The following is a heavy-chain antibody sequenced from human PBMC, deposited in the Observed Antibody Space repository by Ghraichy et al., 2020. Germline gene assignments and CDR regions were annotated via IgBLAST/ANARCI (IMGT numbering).Heavy chain of an antibody. J-gene: IGHJ3*02. CDR1: GFTFSDYA. CDR3: AKEIENGLGGWVFDM. Sequence: GGSLRLSCAASGFTFSDYAIHWVRQIPGEGLEWVSVVSCDSANRYYADSVKGRFTVSRDNSENFLYLQMNSLRAEDTALYYCAKEIENGLGGWVFDMWRQGQMATVSS. V-gene: IGHV3-9*01. D-gene: IGHD1-26*01. CDR2: VSCDSANR.